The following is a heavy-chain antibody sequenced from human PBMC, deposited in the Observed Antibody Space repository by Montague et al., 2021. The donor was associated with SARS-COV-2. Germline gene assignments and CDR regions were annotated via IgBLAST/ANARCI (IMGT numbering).Heavy chain of an antibody. V-gene: IGHV4-39*07. D-gene: IGHD1-20*01. CDR2: IYYSGST. J-gene: IGHJ6*02. CDR1: GGSISSSSYY. CDR3: ARDQGYNWNYYYYYGMDV. Sequence: SETLSLTRTVSGGSISSSSYYWGWIRQPPGKGLEWIGSIYYSGSTYYNPSLKSRVTISVDTSKNQFSLKLSSVTAADTAVYYCARDQGYNWNYYYYYGMDVWGQGTTVTVSS.